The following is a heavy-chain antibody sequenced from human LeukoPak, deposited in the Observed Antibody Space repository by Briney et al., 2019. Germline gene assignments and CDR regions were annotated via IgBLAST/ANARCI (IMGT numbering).Heavy chain of an antibody. CDR2: RHKTGIM. D-gene: IGHD2-15*01. Sequence: SETLSLTCSVSGGSISTTSDYWGWIRQPPGKGLEWIGNRHKTGIMYYNPNPSLKSRVTISVDTSKNEFSLKLTFVTAADTAVYYCARRPDRISSYWYFDLWGHGTPVTVSS. V-gene: IGHV4-39*01. J-gene: IGHJ2*01. CDR1: GGSISTTSDY. CDR3: ARRPDRISSYWYFDL.